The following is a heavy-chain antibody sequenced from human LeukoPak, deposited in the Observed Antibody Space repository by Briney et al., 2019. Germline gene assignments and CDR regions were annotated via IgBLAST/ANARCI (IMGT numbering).Heavy chain of an antibody. CDR2: INHSGST. V-gene: IGHV4-34*01. Sequence: SETLSLTCAVYGGSFSGYYWSWIRQPPGKGLEWIGEINHSGSTNYNPSLKSRVTISVDTSKNQFSLKLSSVPAADTAVYYCARRIVVVTAMVDYWGQGTLVTVSS. J-gene: IGHJ4*02. D-gene: IGHD2-21*02. CDR1: GGSFSGYY. CDR3: ARRIVVVTAMVDY.